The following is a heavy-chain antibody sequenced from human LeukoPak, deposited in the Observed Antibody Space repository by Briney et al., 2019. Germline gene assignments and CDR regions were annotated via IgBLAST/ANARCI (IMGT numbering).Heavy chain of an antibody. D-gene: IGHD4-11*01. CDR2: IYYSGST. CDR1: GGSISSYY. V-gene: IGHV4-59*12. CDR3: ARVSVTPNWFDP. Sequence: SETLSLTCTVSGGSISSYYWSWIRQPPGKGLEWIGYIYYSGSTNYNPSLKSRVTISVDTSKNQFSLKLSSVTAADTAVYYCARVSVTPNWFDPWGQGTLVTVSS. J-gene: IGHJ5*02.